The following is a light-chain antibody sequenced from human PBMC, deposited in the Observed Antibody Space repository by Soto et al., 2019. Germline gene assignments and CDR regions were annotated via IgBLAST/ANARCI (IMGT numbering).Light chain of an antibody. Sequence: DVVMTQSPLSLPVTLGQPASISCRSSQSLLYSDGNTYLSWFQQRPGQSPRRLIYTVSNRDSGVPDSFSGSGSGTDFTLIISRVEAEDVGVYFCLQGTHWPITIGQGTRLEIK. CDR1: QSLLYSDGNTY. CDR3: LQGTHWPIT. J-gene: IGKJ5*01. CDR2: TVS. V-gene: IGKV2-30*01.